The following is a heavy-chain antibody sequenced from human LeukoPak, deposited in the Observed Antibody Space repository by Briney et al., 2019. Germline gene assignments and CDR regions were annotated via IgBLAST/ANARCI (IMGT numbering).Heavy chain of an antibody. CDR2: IKSKTDGGTT. J-gene: IGHJ4*02. V-gene: IGHV3-15*01. CDR3: AKASAMIVVVSKHFDY. D-gene: IGHD3-22*01. Sequence: GGSLRLSCAASGFTFSNAWMSWVRQAPGKGLEWVGRIKSKTDGGTTDYAAPVKGRFTISRDDSKNTLYLQMNSLRAEDTAVYYCAKASAMIVVVSKHFDYWGQGTLVTVSS. CDR1: GFTFSNAW.